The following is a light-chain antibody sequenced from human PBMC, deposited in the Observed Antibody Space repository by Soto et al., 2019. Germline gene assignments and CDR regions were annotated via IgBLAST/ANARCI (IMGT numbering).Light chain of an antibody. CDR3: SSYTGGSTYV. J-gene: IGLJ1*01. CDR2: DVS. CDR1: SSDIGGYKY. V-gene: IGLV2-14*01. Sequence: QSVLTQPASVSGSPGHAITISCTGTSSDIGGYKYFSWYQQHPGKAPKLMIYDVSNRPSGVSNRFSGSKSGNTATLTISGLQGEDEAEYYCSSYTGGSTYVFGTGTKVTVL.